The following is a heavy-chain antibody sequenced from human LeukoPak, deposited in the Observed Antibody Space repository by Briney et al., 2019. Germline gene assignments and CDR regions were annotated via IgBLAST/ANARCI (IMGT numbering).Heavy chain of an antibody. CDR3: AAPRESDSGYDKCGMDV. CDR2: IVVGSGNT. CDR1: GFTFTSSA. Sequence: ASVKVSCKASGFTFTSSAMQWVRQARGQRLEWIGWIVVGSGNTNYAQKFQERVTITRDMSTSTAYMELSSLRSEDTAVYYCAAPRESDSGYDKCGMDVWGQGTTVTVSS. J-gene: IGHJ6*02. V-gene: IGHV1-58*02. D-gene: IGHD5-12*01.